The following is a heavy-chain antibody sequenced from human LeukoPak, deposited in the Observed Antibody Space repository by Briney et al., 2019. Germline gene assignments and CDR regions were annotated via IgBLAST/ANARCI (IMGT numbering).Heavy chain of an antibody. J-gene: IGHJ4*02. CDR2: IWYDGSNK. CDR3: ARDSDSSGQLDY. CDR1: GFTHSSYG. V-gene: IGHV3-33*01. Sequence: GGSLRLSCAASGFTHSSYGMHSVRQAPGKGLEWVAVIWYDGSNKYYADSVKGRFTISRDNSKNTLYLQMNSLRAEDTAVYYCARDSDSSGQLDYWGQGTLVTVSS. D-gene: IGHD3-22*01.